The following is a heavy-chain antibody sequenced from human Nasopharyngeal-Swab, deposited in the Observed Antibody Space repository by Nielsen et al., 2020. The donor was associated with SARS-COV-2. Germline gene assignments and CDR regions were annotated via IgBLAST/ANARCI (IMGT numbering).Heavy chain of an antibody. CDR1: GFTFDDYA. J-gene: IGHJ3*02. CDR3: AKIDGYNYLYAFDI. V-gene: IGHV3-9*01. Sequence: SLKISCAASGFTFDDYAMHWVRQAPGKGLEWVSGISWNSGSTGYADSVKGRFTISRDNVRNSLYLKMNSLRAEDTALYYCAKIDGYNYLYAFDIWGQGTMVTVSS. CDR2: ISWNSGST. D-gene: IGHD5-24*01.